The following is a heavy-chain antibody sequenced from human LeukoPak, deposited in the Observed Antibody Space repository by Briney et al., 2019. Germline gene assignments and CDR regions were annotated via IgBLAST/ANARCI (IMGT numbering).Heavy chain of an antibody. V-gene: IGHV3-23*01. CDR1: GFTFSSYA. CDR2: ISCSGGST. Sequence: GGSLRLSCAASGFTFSSYAMSWVRQPPAKGVEWVSAISCSGGSTYYADSVKGRFTISRDNAKNSLYLQMNSVRAEDTAVYYCARESIAAAATDYWGQGTLVTVSS. D-gene: IGHD6-13*01. CDR3: ARESIAAAATDY. J-gene: IGHJ4*02.